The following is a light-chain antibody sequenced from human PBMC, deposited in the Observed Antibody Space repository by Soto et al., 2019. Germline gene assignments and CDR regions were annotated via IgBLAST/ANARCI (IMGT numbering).Light chain of an antibody. CDR1: QSVSIL. V-gene: IGKV3-15*01. CDR3: QQYNNWPRT. Sequence: MTQSPATRSASVGDRVTITCRASQSVSILLAWYQQKPGQAPRLLIHGATTRATGIPARFSGSGSGTEFTLTISSLQSEDFAVYYCQQYNNWPRTFGQGTKVDI. CDR2: GAT. J-gene: IGKJ1*01.